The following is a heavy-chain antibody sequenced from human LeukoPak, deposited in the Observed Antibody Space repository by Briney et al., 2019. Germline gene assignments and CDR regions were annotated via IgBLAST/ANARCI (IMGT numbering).Heavy chain of an antibody. D-gene: IGHD3-22*01. CDR1: GFTFSSYG. CDR3: ATAEYYYDSSGYYDGYFQH. Sequence: GGSLRLSCGASGFTFSSYGMHWVRKAPGKGLEWVAVIWYDGSNKYYADSVKGRFTISRDNSKNTLYLQMNSLRAEDTAVYYCATAEYYYDSSGYYDGYFQHWGQGTLVIVTS. CDR2: IWYDGSNK. V-gene: IGHV3-33*01. J-gene: IGHJ1*01.